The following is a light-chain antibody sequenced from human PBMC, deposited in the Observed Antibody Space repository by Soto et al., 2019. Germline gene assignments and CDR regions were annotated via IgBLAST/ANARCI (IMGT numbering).Light chain of an antibody. V-gene: IGKV3D-20*02. CDR3: QHRKNWPWT. Sequence: EIVLTQSPGTRSLSPGEGATLSCRASQSVSNNYLAWYQQTPGQAPRLIIYGASNRATGVPARFSGSGSGTDFTLTISSLEPEDFAVYFCQHRKNWPWTFGRGTKVDIK. CDR1: QSVSNNY. J-gene: IGKJ1*01. CDR2: GAS.